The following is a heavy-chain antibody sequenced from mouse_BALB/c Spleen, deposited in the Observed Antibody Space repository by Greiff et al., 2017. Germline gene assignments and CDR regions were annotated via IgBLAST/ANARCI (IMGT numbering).Heavy chain of an antibody. V-gene: IGHV14-3*02. D-gene: IGHD2-1*01. CDR3: AGGIYYGNYGAY. CDR2: IDPANGNT. Sequence: VQLQQSGAELVKPGASVKLSCTASGFNIKDTYMHWVKQRPEQGLEWIGRIDPANGNTKYDPKFQGKATITADTSSNTAYLQLSSLTSEDTAVYYCAGGIYYGNYGAYWGQGTLVTVSA. CDR1: GFNIKDTY. J-gene: IGHJ3*01.